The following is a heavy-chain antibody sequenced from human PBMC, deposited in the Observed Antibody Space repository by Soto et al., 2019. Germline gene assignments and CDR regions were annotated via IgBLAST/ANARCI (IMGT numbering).Heavy chain of an antibody. Sequence: EVQLVESGGGLVQPGGSLRLSCAASGFTFSSYAMHWVRQAPGKGLEYVSAISSNGGSTYYANSVKGRFTISRDNSKNTLYLQMGSLRAEDMAVYYCARVEYQLLGSYYYDYMDVWGKGTTVTVSS. D-gene: IGHD2-2*01. CDR1: GFTFSSYA. V-gene: IGHV3-64*01. CDR2: ISSNGGST. J-gene: IGHJ6*03. CDR3: ARVEYQLLGSYYYDYMDV.